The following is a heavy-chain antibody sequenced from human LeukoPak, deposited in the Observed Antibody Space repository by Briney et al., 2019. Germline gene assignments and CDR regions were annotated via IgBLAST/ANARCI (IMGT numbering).Heavy chain of an antibody. CDR2: ISGSGGST. V-gene: IGHV3-23*01. CDR3: AKDFRASMVATWWFDP. Sequence: AGGSLRLSCAASGFTFSSYAMSWVRQAPGKGLEWVSAISGSGGSTYYADSVKGRFTISRDNSKNTLYLQMNSLRAEDTAVYYCAKDFRASMVATWWFDPWGQGTLVTVSS. D-gene: IGHD5-12*01. J-gene: IGHJ5*02. CDR1: GFTFSSYA.